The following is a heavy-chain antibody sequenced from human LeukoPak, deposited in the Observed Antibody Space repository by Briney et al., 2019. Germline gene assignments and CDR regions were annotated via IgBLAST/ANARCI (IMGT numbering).Heavy chain of an antibody. CDR2: IRSKDQNSAT. V-gene: IGHV3-73*01. D-gene: IGHD2-21*01. J-gene: IGHJ5*02. CDR3: ESSITKAGGS. CDR1: GFSFSDSP. Sequence: GGSLRLSCAASGFSFSDSPIHWVRQASGKGLEWVGRIRSKDQNSATVYAESMKGRFTISRDDSKNMAYLQMNSLRIEDTAVYYCESSITKAGGSWGQGTLVTVSS.